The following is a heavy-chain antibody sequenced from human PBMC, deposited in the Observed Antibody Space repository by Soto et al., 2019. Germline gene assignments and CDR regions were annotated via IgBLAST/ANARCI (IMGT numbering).Heavy chain of an antibody. CDR3: AKAAQWELLHYFDY. Sequence: GSLRLSCAASGFTFSSYGMHWVRQAPGKGLEWVAVISYDGSNKYYADSVKGRFTISRDNSKNTLYLQMNSLRAEDTAVYYCAKAAQWELLHYFDYWGQGTLVTVSS. J-gene: IGHJ4*02. CDR2: ISYDGSNK. V-gene: IGHV3-30*18. CDR1: GFTFSSYG. D-gene: IGHD1-26*01.